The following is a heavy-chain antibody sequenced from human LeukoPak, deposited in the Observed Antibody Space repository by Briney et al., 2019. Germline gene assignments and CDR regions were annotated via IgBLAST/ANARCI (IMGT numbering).Heavy chain of an antibody. Sequence: PGGSLRLSCAASGITFSNYAMTWVRQAPGKGLEWVSVIYSGGSTYYADSVKGRFTISRDNSKNTLYLQMNSLRAEDTAVYYCARATFNWGSDYWGQGTLVTVSS. CDR2: IYSGGST. V-gene: IGHV3-53*01. CDR1: GITFSNYA. J-gene: IGHJ4*02. CDR3: ARATFNWGSDY. D-gene: IGHD7-27*01.